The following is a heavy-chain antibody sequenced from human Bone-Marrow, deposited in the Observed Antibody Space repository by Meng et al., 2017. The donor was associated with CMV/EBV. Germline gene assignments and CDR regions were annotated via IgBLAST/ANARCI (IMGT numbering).Heavy chain of an antibody. CDR2: IRYDGSNN. D-gene: IGHD3-3*01. V-gene: IGHV3-30*02. Sequence: GESLKISCAASGFTFSSYAMHWVRQAPGKGLEWVAFIRYDGSNNYYADSVKGRFTISRDNSKNTLYLQMNSLRAEDTAVYHCAKTYYDFRSGYKGPFDYWGQGTLVTVSS. CDR1: GFTFSSYA. CDR3: AKTYYDFRSGYKGPFDY. J-gene: IGHJ4*02.